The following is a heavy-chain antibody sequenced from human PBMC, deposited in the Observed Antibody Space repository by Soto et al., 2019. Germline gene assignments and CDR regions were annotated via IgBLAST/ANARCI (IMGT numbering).Heavy chain of an antibody. V-gene: IGHV1-58*01. CDR2: IIVANGNT. CDR3: ARTVAPAAIMYYYYMDV. D-gene: IGHD2-2*01. J-gene: IGHJ6*03. Sequence: ASVKVSCKTSGFIFTSSAVQWVRQARGQRLEWMGWIIVANGNTNYAQKLQGRVTLTTDISTSTAYMELRSLRSDDTAVYYCARTVAPAAIMYYYYMDVWGKGTTVTVSS. CDR1: GFIFTSSA.